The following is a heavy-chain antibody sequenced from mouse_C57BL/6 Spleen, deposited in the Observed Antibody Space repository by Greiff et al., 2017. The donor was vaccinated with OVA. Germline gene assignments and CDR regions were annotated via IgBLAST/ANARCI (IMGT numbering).Heavy chain of an antibody. J-gene: IGHJ1*03. V-gene: IGHV1-80*01. CDR2: IYPGDGDT. D-gene: IGHD4-1*01. Sequence: VKLMESGAELVKPGASVKISCKASGYAFSSYWMNWVKQRPGKGLEWIGQIYPGDGDTNYNGKFKGKATLTADKSSSTAYMQLSSLTSEDSAVYFCALANWDWYFDVWGTGTTVTVSS. CDR1: GYAFSSYW. CDR3: ALANWDWYFDV.